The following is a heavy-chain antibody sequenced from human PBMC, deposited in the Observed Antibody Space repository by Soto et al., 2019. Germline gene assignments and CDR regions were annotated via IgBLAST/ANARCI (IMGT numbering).Heavy chain of an antibody. Sequence: EVQLVESGGGLVKPGESLRLSCAASGFTFSYFTMNWVRQGPGKGLEWVAAISSSSSHKYSADSVRGRFTFSRDNANNSLYLQMNSLRVEDTAIYYCARLRSDAFDIWGQGTLVTVSS. CDR2: ISSSSSHK. CDR1: GFTFSYFT. V-gene: IGHV3-21*01. CDR3: ARLRSDAFDI. D-gene: IGHD4-17*01. J-gene: IGHJ3*02.